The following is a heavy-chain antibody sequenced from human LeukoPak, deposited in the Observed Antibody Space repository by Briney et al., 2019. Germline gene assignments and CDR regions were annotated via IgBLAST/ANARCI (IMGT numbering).Heavy chain of an antibody. CDR3: AKELDTMFFDY. J-gene: IGHJ4*02. CDR2: AGWAGGTT. CDR1: GFNFDRYT. V-gene: IGHV3-43*01. D-gene: IGHD3-10*02. Sequence: GGSLRLSCASSGFNFDRYTIHWARQAPGKGLEWVSLAGWAGGTTFYSDSVRGRFTISRDSGRKSVYLQMNSLTTDDTAFYFCAKELDTMFFDYWGQGALVTVSS.